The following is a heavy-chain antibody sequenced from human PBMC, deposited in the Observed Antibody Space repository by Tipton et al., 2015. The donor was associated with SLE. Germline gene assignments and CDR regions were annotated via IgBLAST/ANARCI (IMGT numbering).Heavy chain of an antibody. V-gene: IGHV3-74*01. CDR2: INSDGSST. J-gene: IGHJ4*02. D-gene: IGHD3-16*01. CDR3: ARSGGMGTFDY. Sequence: SLRLSCVGSGFSFNNYAMNWVRQAPGKGLVWVSRINSDGSSTSYADSVKGRFTISRDNAKNTLYLQMNSLRAEDTAVYYCARSGGMGTFDYWGQGTLVTVSS. CDR1: GFSFNNYA.